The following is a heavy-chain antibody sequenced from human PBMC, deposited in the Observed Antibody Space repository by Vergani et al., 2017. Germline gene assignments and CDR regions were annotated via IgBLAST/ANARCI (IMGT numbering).Heavy chain of an antibody. CDR3: ARDSIGGSGYQY. D-gene: IGHD3-22*01. CDR1: GGSISSYY. V-gene: IGHV4-59*01. CDR2: IYYRGST. J-gene: IGHJ4*02. Sequence: QVQLQESGPGLVKPSQTLSLTCTVSGGSISSYYWSWIRQPPGKGLEWIGYIYYRGSTNYNPSLKSRVTISVDTSKNQFSLKLSSVTAADTAVYYCARDSIGGSGYQYWGQGTLVTVSS.